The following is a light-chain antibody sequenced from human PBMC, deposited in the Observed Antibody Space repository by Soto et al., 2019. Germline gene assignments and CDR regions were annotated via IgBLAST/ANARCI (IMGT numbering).Light chain of an antibody. CDR1: TSDVGGSDY. CDR3: QAYDYSLTASV. Sequence: QSVLTQPRSVSGSPGQSVTISCTGATSDVGGSDYVSWYQHHPGKAPELMLYDVNKRPSGVPDRFSGSKSGTTAALTISGLQTEDEADYYCQAYDYSLTASVFGGGTKLTVL. CDR2: DVN. J-gene: IGLJ3*02. V-gene: IGLV2-11*01.